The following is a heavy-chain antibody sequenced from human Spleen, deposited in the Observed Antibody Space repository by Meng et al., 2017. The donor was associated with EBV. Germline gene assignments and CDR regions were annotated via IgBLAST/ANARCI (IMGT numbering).Heavy chain of an antibody. V-gene: IGHV4-61*01. J-gene: IGHJ4*02. CDR2: MYYSGNT. CDR3: ARAQVRGVSAFDY. Sequence: QLTAPGPVLCNPSVPRSFTCWCSGGSVSSGSNYWGWIRQPPGKGLEWISYMYYSGNTNYNPSLRSRVTISVDTSKNQFSLKLKSVTAADTAVYYCARAQVRGVSAFDYWGQGTLVTVSS. CDR1: GGSVSSGSNY. D-gene: IGHD3-10*01.